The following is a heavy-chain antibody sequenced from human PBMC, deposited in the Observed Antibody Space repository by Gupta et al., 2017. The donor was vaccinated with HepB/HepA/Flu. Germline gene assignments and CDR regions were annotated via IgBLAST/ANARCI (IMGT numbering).Heavy chain of an antibody. Sequence: EVQLVESGGGLVKPGGSLRLSCAASGFTFSSYDMYWVRQAPGKGLEWVSSISITSYIYYADSLKGRFTISRDNAKNSLYLEMNNLRAEDTAVYYCARAISSEALDIWGQGTMVTVSS. CDR2: ISITSYI. J-gene: IGHJ3*02. V-gene: IGHV3-21*02. CDR3: ARAISSEALDI. CDR1: GFTFSSYD. D-gene: IGHD3-10*01.